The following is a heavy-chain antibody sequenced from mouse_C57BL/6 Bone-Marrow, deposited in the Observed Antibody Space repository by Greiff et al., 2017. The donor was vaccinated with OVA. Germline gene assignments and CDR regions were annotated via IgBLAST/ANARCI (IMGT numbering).Heavy chain of an antibody. Sequence: EVKLVESGGGLVQPTGSLKLSCAASGFSFNTYAMNWVRQAPGKGLEWVARIRSKSNNYATYYAVSVKDRFTISRADSESMLYLQKNNLKTEDTAMYYCGRQKLRLRKSYYYAMDCWGQGTSVTVSS. V-gene: IGHV10-1*01. CDR1: GFSFNTYA. J-gene: IGHJ4*01. D-gene: IGHD3-2*02. CDR3: GRQKLRLRKSYYYAMDC. CDR2: IRSKSNNYAT.